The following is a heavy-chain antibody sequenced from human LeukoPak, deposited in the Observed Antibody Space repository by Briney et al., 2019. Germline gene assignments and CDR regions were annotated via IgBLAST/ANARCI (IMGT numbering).Heavy chain of an antibody. Sequence: GGSLRLSCAASGFTFSHYSMNWVRQAPGKGLEWVSSISSSSSYIYYADSVKGRFTISRDDAKNSLFLQMNSLRAEDSAVYYCARHHDAAFDYWGQGTLVTVSS. V-gene: IGHV3-21*01. CDR3: ARHHDAAFDY. J-gene: IGHJ4*02. CDR1: GFTFSHYS. D-gene: IGHD3-16*01. CDR2: ISSSSSYI.